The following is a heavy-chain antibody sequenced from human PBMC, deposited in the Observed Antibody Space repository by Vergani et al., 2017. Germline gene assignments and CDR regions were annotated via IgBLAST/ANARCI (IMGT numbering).Heavy chain of an antibody. D-gene: IGHD1-14*01. J-gene: IGHJ6*02. V-gene: IGHV3-11*04. CDR2: ISSSGSTI. Sequence: QVQLQESGPGLVKSSETLSLTCSVSFDSIRNLYCNWIRQPPGKGLEWVSYISSSGSTIYYADSVKGRFTISRDNSKNTLYLQMNSLRAEDTAVYYCAKCPPVSRKYYYYGMDVWGQGTTVTVSS. CDR1: DSIRNLYC. CDR3: AKCPPVSRKYYYYGMDV.